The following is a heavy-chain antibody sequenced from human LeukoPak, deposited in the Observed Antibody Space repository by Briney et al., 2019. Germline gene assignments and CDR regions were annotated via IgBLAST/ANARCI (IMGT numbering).Heavy chain of an antibody. J-gene: IGHJ6*01. Sequence: PGGSLRLSCAASGFTFSSYAMSWVRQAPGKGLEWVANIQSDGSEKNYIDSVQGRFTVSRDNAKTSLYLQMNSLRAEDTAVYYCAKGRGDYYYYYGMDVWGQGTTVTVSS. CDR3: AKGRGDYYYYYGMDV. V-gene: IGHV3-7*01. CDR2: IQSDGSEK. D-gene: IGHD4-17*01. CDR1: GFTFSSYA.